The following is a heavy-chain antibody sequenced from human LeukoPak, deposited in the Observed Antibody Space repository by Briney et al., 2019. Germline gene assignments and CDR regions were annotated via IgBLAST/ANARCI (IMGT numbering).Heavy chain of an antibody. D-gene: IGHD6-6*01. CDR3: ARDQRLAARRGNWFDP. Sequence: QPEGSLRLSCAASGFTFSSCGMHWVRQAPGKGLEWVAFIRYDGSNKYYADSVKGRFTISRDNSKNTLYLQMGSLRAEDMAVYYCARDQRLAARRGNWFDPWGQGTLVTVSS. V-gene: IGHV3-30*02. CDR1: GFTFSSCG. J-gene: IGHJ5*02. CDR2: IRYDGSNK.